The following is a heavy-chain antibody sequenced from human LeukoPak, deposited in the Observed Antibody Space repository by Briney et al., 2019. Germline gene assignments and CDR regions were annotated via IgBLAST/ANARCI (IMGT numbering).Heavy chain of an antibody. CDR3: ARGGSSGWRTPNDDY. Sequence: ASVTVSCKASGYTFTSYGISWVRQAHGPGLELKGWSSAYNGNTNYAQKLQGRVTMTTGTSMSTAYMELRSLRSDDTAVYYCARGGSSGWRTPNDDYWGQGTLVTVSS. D-gene: IGHD6-19*01. J-gene: IGHJ4*02. V-gene: IGHV1-18*01. CDR1: GYTFTSYG. CDR2: SSAYNGNT.